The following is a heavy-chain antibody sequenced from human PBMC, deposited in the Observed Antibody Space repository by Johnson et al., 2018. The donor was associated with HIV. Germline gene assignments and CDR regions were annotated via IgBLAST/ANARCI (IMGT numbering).Heavy chain of an antibody. J-gene: IGHJ3*02. Sequence: DVQLAESGGGLVQRGGSLRLSCEASGFTLGSYDMHWVRQAAGKGLEWVSEIDSDGETYYPASVKGRFTTSRENYKNSFYLHMNSLRAGDTAVYYCARRSITSDGFDIWGQGTMVTVSS. V-gene: IGHV3-13*01. CDR3: ARRSITSDGFDI. CDR2: IDSDGET. CDR1: GFTLGSYD. D-gene: IGHD2-2*01.